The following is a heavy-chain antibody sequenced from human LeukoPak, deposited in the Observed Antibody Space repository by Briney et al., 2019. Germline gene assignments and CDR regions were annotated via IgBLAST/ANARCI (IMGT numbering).Heavy chain of an antibody. CDR1: GESLSNYY. Sequence: SETLSLTCAVYGESLSNYYWSWIRQPPGKGLEWIGEINHYGSTNYNPSLKSRITISVDTSKNQFSLKLSSVTAADTAVYYCARDRYYYDSSGYRRMDVWGKGTTVTISS. CDR2: INHYGST. D-gene: IGHD3-22*01. J-gene: IGHJ6*04. CDR3: ARDRYYYDSSGYRRMDV. V-gene: IGHV4-34*01.